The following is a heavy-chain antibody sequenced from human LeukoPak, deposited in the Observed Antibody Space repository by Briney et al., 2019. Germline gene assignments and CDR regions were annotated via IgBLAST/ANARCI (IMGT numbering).Heavy chain of an antibody. D-gene: IGHD3-22*01. Sequence: PGGSLRLSCAASGFTFSSHEMIWVRQAPGKGLEWLSYISSSGSTIYYADSVKGRFTISRDNAKNSLSLQMNSLRAEDTAVYYCARGGLIVGDYWGQGNLVAVSS. CDR2: ISSSGSTI. CDR1: GFTFSSHE. CDR3: ARGGLIVGDY. V-gene: IGHV3-48*03. J-gene: IGHJ4*02.